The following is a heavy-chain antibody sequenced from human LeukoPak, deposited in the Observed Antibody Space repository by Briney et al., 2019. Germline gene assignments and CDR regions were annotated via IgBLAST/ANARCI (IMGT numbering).Heavy chain of an antibody. CDR3: GGGIPRLDY. CDR2: ISYDGGNK. V-gene: IGHV3-30-3*01. J-gene: IGHJ4*02. Sequence: GRSLRLSCVASGFTLSTHAMHWVRQAPGKGLEWVTFISYDGGNKYADSVKGRFTISRDNFKNTLYLQMNSLRTEDTAVYYCGGGIPRLDYWGQGTLVTVSS. D-gene: IGHD6-13*01. CDR1: GFTLSTHA.